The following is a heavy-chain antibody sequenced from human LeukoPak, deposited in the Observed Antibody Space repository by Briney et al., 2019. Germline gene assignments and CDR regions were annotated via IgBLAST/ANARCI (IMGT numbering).Heavy chain of an antibody. CDR3: ARDLILEWLSVGWFDP. D-gene: IGHD3-3*01. Sequence: ASVKVSCKASGGTFSSYAISWVRQAPGQGLEWMGGIIPIFGTANYAQKFQGRVTITTDESTNTAYMELSSLRFEDTAVYYCARDLILEWLSVGWFDPWGQGTLVTVSS. V-gene: IGHV1-69*05. CDR2: IIPIFGTA. CDR1: GGTFSSYA. J-gene: IGHJ5*02.